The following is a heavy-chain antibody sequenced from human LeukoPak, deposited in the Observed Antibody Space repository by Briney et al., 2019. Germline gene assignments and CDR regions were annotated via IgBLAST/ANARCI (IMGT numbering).Heavy chain of an antibody. CDR2: IYHSGTT. Sequence: SETLSLTCTVSGDSICSAFYYWSWIRQHPGKGLEWIGYIYHSGTTYYNPSLKTRVTMSLDTSRNQFSLKLYSVTAADTAVYYCARNLGAVVTPGWAYDIWGQGTMVTVSS. CDR3: ARNLGAVVTPGWAYDI. CDR1: GDSICSAFYY. J-gene: IGHJ3*02. D-gene: IGHD4-23*01. V-gene: IGHV4-31*03.